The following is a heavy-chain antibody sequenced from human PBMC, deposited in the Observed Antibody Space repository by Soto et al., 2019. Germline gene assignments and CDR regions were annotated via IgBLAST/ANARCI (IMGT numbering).Heavy chain of an antibody. CDR3: ARLRSWYQYYTDGMDV. D-gene: IGHD6-13*01. Sequence: GESLKISCKGSGYSFTSYWISWVRQMPGKGLEWMARIDPSDSYTNYSPSFQGHVTISADKSISTAYLQWSSLKASDTAMYYCARLRSWYQYYTDGMDVGPQDATVKVYS. V-gene: IGHV5-10-1*01. CDR2: IDPSDSYT. J-gene: IGHJ6*02. CDR1: GYSFTSYW.